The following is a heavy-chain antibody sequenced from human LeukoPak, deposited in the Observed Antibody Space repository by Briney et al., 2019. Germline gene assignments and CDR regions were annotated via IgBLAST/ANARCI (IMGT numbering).Heavy chain of an antibody. CDR3: AREDSSSWALDY. J-gene: IGHJ4*02. Sequence: GGSLRLSCAASGFTFSSYDMHWVRQAPGKGLEWVAVISYDGSNKYYADSVKGRFTISRDNSKNTLYLQMNSLRAEDTAVYYCAREDSSSWALDYWGQGTLVTVSS. V-gene: IGHV3-30-3*01. CDR1: GFTFSSYD. CDR2: ISYDGSNK. D-gene: IGHD6-13*01.